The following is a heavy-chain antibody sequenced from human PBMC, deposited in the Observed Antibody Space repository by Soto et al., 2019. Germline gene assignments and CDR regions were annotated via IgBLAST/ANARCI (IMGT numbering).Heavy chain of an antibody. CDR3: ARVVTIFGVVISDWFDP. J-gene: IGHJ5*02. D-gene: IGHD3-3*01. CDR2: INHSGST. V-gene: IGHV4-34*01. CDR1: GGSLSAYY. Sequence: SETLSLTCAVYGGSLSAYYWSWIRQPPGKGLEWIGEINHSGSTNYNPSLKSRVTISVDTSKNQFSLKLTSVTAADTAVYYCARVVTIFGVVISDWFDPWGQGTLVTVSS.